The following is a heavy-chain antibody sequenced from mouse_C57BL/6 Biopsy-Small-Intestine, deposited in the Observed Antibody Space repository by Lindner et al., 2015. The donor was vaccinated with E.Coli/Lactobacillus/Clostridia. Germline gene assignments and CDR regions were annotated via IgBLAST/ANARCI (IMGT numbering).Heavy chain of an antibody. V-gene: IGHV3-3*01. CDR2: TFYSGIT. Sequence: VQLQESGPSLVRPSQTLSLTCTVTGFSINSDCYWIWIRQFPGDNLEYIGYTFYSGITYYNPSLESRTYITRDTSKNQFSLKLSSVTTEDTATYYCARDYYAGNFWYLDVWGAGITVTVSS. D-gene: IGHD1-1*02. CDR1: GFSINSDCY. CDR3: ARDYYAGNFWYLDV. J-gene: IGHJ1*01.